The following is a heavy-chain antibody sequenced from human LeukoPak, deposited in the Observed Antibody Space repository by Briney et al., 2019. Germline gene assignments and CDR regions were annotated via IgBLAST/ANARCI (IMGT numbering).Heavy chain of an antibody. CDR1: GFTFSGDW. CDR2: VSSAGYTT. J-gene: IGHJ6*02. Sequence: PGGSLRLSCAASGFTFSGDWMHWVRQAPGKGLVWVSHVSSAGYTTRYADSVKGRFTISRDNAKNTLYLQMNSLRAEDTAVYYCTRDLMDYDVSTGLHHYYMDVWGQGTTVTVSS. CDR3: TRDLMDYDVSTGLHHYYMDV. D-gene: IGHD3-9*01. V-gene: IGHV3-74*01.